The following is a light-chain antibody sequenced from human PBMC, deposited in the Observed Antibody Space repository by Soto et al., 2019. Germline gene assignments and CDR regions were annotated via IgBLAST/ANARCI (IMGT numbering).Light chain of an antibody. CDR3: LNYNNARQT. CDR2: GAS. J-gene: IGKJ1*01. V-gene: IGKV3-15*01. CDR1: QPVNNN. Sequence: EIVLTQSPATLSLSPGERATLSCRSSQPVNNNLAWYQHKSGQAPRLLIYGASTRATGISARFSGGGSGTKFTLTISGLQPEDVATYYCLNYNNARQTFGPGTKVDIK.